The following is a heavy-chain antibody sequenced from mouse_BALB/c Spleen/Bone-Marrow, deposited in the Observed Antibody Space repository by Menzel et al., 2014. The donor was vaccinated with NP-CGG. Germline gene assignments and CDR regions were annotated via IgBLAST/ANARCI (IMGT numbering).Heavy chain of an antibody. CDR2: IVQANGNI. CDR3: ANYYYGSSLFPF. D-gene: IGHD1-1*01. V-gene: IGHV14-3*02. Sequence: EAQLVEAGAELGKPGPSVKLPCAASGFNIKDTYKNCVKQRPEKVMEWIGRIVQANGNIKYDRKYQEKTTITAETSSNTASLKLSSLPSDDTSVDYCANYYYGSSLFPFWRQATLVTVS. J-gene: IGHJ3*01. CDR1: GFNIKDTY.